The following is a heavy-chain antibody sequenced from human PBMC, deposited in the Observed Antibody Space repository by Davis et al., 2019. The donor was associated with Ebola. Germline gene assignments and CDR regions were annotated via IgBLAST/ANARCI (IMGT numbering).Heavy chain of an antibody. D-gene: IGHD3-22*01. V-gene: IGHV1-69*04. CDR3: SSPHYDSSGYYFDY. CDR2: IIPILGIA. J-gene: IGHJ4*02. Sequence: SVKVSCKASGGTFSSYAISWVRQAPGQGLEWMGRIIPILGIANYAQKFRGRVTITADKSTSTAYMELSSLRSEDTAVYYCSSPHYDSSGYYFDYWGQGTLVTVSS. CDR1: GGTFSSYA.